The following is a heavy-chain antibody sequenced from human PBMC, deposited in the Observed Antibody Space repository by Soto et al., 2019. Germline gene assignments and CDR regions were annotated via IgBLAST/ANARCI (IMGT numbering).Heavy chain of an antibody. CDR1: GFPFSRYG. D-gene: IGHD2-2*01. CDR3: ARAGVVTTTYGMEV. V-gene: IGHV3-33*01. Sequence: SLRLSCAASGFPFSRYGMHWVRQAPGKGLEWVAVIWYDGSNKYYAESVKGRFTISIDNSKNTLYLQMNSLRAEDTAVYYCARAGVVTTTYGMEVWGKGTTVTVSS. CDR2: IWYDGSNK. J-gene: IGHJ6*04.